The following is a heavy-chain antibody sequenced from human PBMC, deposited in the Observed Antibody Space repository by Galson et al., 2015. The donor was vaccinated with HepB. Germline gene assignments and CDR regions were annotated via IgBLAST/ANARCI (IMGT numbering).Heavy chain of an antibody. D-gene: IGHD5-18*01. CDR1: GFTFSSYA. Sequence: SLRLSCAASGFTFSSYAMHWVRQAPGKGLEWVAVISYDGSNKYYADSVKGRFTISRDNSKNTLYLQMNSLRAEDTAVYYCAREIRDYSYGVVGWADYWGQGTMVTVSS. J-gene: IGHJ4*03. CDR3: AREIRDYSYGVVGWADY. CDR2: ISYDGSNK. V-gene: IGHV3-30-3*01.